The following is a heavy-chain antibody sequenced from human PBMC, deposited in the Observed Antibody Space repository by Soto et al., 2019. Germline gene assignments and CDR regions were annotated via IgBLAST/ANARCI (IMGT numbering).Heavy chain of an antibody. CDR1: GFTFSSYA. V-gene: IGHV3-23*01. D-gene: IGHD7-27*01. CDR3: ANDLGKGGGSVFEY. CDR2: ISGSGGST. Sequence: EVQLLESGGGLVQPGGSLRLSCAASGFTFSSYAMSWVRQAPGKGLEWVSAISGSGGSTYYVDSVKGRFTISRDSSKNTLYLQMNSLRAEATAVYYCANDLGKGGGSVFEYWGQGTLVTVSS. J-gene: IGHJ4*02.